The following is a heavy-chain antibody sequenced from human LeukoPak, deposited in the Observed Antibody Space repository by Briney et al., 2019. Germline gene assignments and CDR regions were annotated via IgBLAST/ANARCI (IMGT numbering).Heavy chain of an antibody. D-gene: IGHD5-24*01. CDR3: ARSNRRDGYKAPIDY. CDR2: INPNSGGT. CDR1: GYTFTSYY. J-gene: IGHJ4*02. V-gene: IGHV1-2*02. Sequence: ASVKVSCKASGYTFTSYYMHWVRQAPGQGLEWMGWINPNSGGTNYAQKFQGRVTMTRDTSISTAYMELSRLRSDDTAVYYCARSNRRDGYKAPIDYWGQGTLVTVSS.